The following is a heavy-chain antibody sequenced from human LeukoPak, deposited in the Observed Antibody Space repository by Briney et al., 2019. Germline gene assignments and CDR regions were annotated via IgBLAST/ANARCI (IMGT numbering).Heavy chain of an antibody. V-gene: IGHV3-74*01. CDR3: ARDLSYCSSTSCPFDY. Sequence: GGSLRLSCAASGFTFNSYWIHWVRQAPGKGLVWVSRINTDGSRTNYADSVKGRFAISRDDAKNTVHLQMYSLGAEDSAVYYCARDLSYCSSTSCPFDYWGQGTLVTVSS. D-gene: IGHD2-2*01. J-gene: IGHJ4*02. CDR1: GFTFNSYW. CDR2: INTDGSRT.